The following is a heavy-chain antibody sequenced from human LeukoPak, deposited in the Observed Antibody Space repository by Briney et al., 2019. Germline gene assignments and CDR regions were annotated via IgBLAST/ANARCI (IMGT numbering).Heavy chain of an antibody. Sequence: SETLSLTCAVYGGSFSGYYWSSIRQPPGKGLEWIGEINHSGSTNYNPSLKSRVTISVDTSKNQFSLKLSSVAAADTAVYYCARLRLRYFDWLLWAYFDYWGQGTLVTVSS. V-gene: IGHV4-34*01. CDR1: GGSFSGYY. J-gene: IGHJ4*02. D-gene: IGHD3-9*01. CDR2: INHSGST. CDR3: ARLRLRYFDWLLWAYFDY.